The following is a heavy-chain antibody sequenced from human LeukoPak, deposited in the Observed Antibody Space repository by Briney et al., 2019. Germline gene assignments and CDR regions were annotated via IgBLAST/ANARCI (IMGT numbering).Heavy chain of an antibody. V-gene: IGHV1-18*01. CDR2: ISGYSGNI. CDR1: GSTFITYG. D-gene: IGHD6-13*01. CDR3: ASSTISGSGTGAFDL. Sequence: ASVKVSCTTSGSTFITYGVNWVRQAPGQGLEWMGRISGYSGNINSAQIFQDRVTMTTDASSTTAYMELRSLRSDDTAIYYCASSTISGSGTGAFDLWGQGTMVTVSS. J-gene: IGHJ3*01.